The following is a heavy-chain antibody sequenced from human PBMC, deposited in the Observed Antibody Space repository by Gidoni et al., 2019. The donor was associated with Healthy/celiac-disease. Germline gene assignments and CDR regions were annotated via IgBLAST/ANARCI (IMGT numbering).Heavy chain of an antibody. Sequence: EVQLLESGGGWVQPVGSLSISCAASGCTLSSYAMSWVRQAPGKGLELVSAISGSGGSTYYEDSGKGRFTISRDNSKNSLYLQMNSLRAEDTAVYYGAKAHGPFENWGQGTLVTVSA. CDR2: ISGSGGST. CDR3: AKAHGPFEN. J-gene: IGHJ4*02. V-gene: IGHV3-23*01. CDR1: GCTLSSYA. D-gene: IGHD4-17*01.